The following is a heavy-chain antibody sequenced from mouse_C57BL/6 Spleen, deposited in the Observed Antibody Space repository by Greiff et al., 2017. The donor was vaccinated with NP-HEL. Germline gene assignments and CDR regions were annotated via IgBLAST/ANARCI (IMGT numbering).Heavy chain of an antibody. CDR1: GYSFTSYY. Sequence: QVQLQQSGPELVKPGASVKISCKASGYSFTSYYIHWVKQRPGQGLEWIGWIYPGSGNTKYNEKFKGKATLTADTSSSTAYMQLSSLTSEDSAVYYCASYYDYWYFDVWGTGTTVTVSS. D-gene: IGHD2-4*01. V-gene: IGHV1-66*01. J-gene: IGHJ1*03. CDR2: IYPGSGNT. CDR3: ASYYDYWYFDV.